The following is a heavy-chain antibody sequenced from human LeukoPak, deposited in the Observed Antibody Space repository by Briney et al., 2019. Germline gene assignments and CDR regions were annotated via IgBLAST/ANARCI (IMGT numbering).Heavy chain of an antibody. CDR1: GFTFSNAW. Sequence: GGSLRLSCAASGFTFSNAWMSWVRQAPGKGLEWVGRIKSKTDGGTTDYAAPVKGRFTISRDDSKNTLYLQMNSLKTEDTAVYYCTTFLTSGIVVVPAAPEGVDYWGQGTLVTVSS. CDR2: IKSKTDGGTT. CDR3: TTFLTSGIVVVPAAPEGVDY. D-gene: IGHD2-2*01. V-gene: IGHV3-15*01. J-gene: IGHJ4*02.